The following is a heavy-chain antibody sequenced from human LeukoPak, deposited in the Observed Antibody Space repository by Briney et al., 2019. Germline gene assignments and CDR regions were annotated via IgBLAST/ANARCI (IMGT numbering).Heavy chain of an antibody. V-gene: IGHV3-30*02. CDR3: AKDTLSPTGDAFDI. J-gene: IGHJ3*02. Sequence: GGSLRLSCDASGFTFSSYPMHWVRQAPGKGLEWVAFIRYDGSNKYYADSVKGRFTISRDNSKNTLYLQMNSLRAEDTAVYYCAKDTLSPTGDAFDIWGQGTMVTVSS. CDR1: GFTFSSYP. CDR2: IRYDGSNK. D-gene: IGHD3-16*01.